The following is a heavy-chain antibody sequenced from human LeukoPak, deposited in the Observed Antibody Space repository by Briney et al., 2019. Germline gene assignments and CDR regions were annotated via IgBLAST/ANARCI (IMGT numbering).Heavy chain of an antibody. CDR3: ARLRYYAMDV. V-gene: IGHV3-48*01. J-gene: IGHJ6*02. CDR2: ISISSRTI. CDR1: GFTFSTYE. Sequence: PGGSLRLSCAASGFTFSTYEMNWVRQAPGKGLEWVSYISISSRTISYADSVKGRFTISRDNAKNSLYLQMNSLRAEDTAVYYCARLRYYAMDVWGQGTTVTASS.